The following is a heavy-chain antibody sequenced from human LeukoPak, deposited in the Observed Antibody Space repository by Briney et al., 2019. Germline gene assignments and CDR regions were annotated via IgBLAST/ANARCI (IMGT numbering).Heavy chain of an antibody. V-gene: IGHV1-2*02. Sequence: GASVTVSCKASGYTFTGYYMHWVRQAPGQGLEWMGWINPNSGGTNYAQKFQGRVTMTRDTSISTAYMELSRLRSDDTAVYYCARENTMGIAARLIYYYYYMDVWGKGTTVTVSS. CDR1: GYTFTGYY. CDR2: INPNSGGT. J-gene: IGHJ6*03. CDR3: ARENTMGIAARLIYYYYYMDV. D-gene: IGHD6-6*01.